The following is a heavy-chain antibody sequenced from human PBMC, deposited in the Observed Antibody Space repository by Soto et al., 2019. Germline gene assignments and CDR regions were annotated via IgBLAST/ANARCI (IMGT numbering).Heavy chain of an antibody. V-gene: IGHV3-23*01. CDR1: GFTFRNYA. D-gene: IGHD2-2*01. CDR3: AKRGDCSSSSCLYFDF. Sequence: GGSLRLSCAASGFTFRNYAMSWVRQAPGKGLEWISSISASGNTYYADSVKGRFTISRDNSKNTLYVEMTSLRTEDTAVYYCAKRGDCSSSSCLYFDFWGQATLVTVSS. J-gene: IGHJ4*02. CDR2: ISASGNT.